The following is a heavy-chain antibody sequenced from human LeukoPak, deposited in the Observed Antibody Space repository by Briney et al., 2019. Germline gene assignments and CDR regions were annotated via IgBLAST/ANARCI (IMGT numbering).Heavy chain of an antibody. V-gene: IGHV4-39*01. Sequence: SETLSLTSPVSGGSISSSSYYWGWIRDPPGKGLEWIGSIYYSGSTYYNPSLKSRVTISVDTSKHQFSLKLSSVTAADTPVYYCARLHTLRFLVWLPRGYFDYWGQGTLVTVSS. CDR2: IYYSGST. CDR1: GGSISSSSYY. D-gene: IGHD3-3*01. CDR3: ARLHTLRFLVWLPRGYFDY. J-gene: IGHJ4*02.